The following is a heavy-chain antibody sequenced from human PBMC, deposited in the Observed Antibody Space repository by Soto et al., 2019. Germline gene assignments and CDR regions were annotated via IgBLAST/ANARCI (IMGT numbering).Heavy chain of an antibody. D-gene: IGHD2-15*01. CDR3: ARENYDCSGGSCYYFSYAFDI. CDR1: GFTFSDYY. Sequence: GGSLRPSWAAPGFTFSDYYMGGIPQAPGKGRKEVSYIISSGSTIYYADSVKGRFTISRDNAKNSLYLQMNSLRAEDTAVYYCARENYDCSGGSCYYFSYAFDIWGQGTMVTVSS. J-gene: IGHJ3*02. CDR2: IISSGSTI. V-gene: IGHV3-11*01.